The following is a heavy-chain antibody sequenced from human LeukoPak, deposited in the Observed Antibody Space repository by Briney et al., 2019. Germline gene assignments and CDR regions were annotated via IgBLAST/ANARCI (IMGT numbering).Heavy chain of an antibody. J-gene: IGHJ4*02. CDR2: IHVFGKA. CDR3: ARASTSMVPKYFDY. V-gene: IGHV4-31*03. Sequence: PSETLSLACSVSGGSVSSGGYYWSWIRQHPGKGLEWIGYIHVFGKAYYNPSLTSRVSISVDTSKNQLSLTVNSVTVADTARYYCARASTSMVPKYFDYWGQGTLVTVSS. D-gene: IGHD5-18*01. CDR1: GGSVSSGGYY.